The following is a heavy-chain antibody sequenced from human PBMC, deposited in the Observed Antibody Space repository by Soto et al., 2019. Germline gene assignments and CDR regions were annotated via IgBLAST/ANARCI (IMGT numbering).Heavy chain of an antibody. Sequence: EVQLVESGGGLVEPGGSLRLSCAASGFSFSSYSMSWVRQAPGEGLEWVASITAANTYIHYGDSVEGRFAISRDNAKNSLYLKMNSLRAEDTAVYFCARDTNYYGSGRGVDFWGQGTLVTVSS. CDR3: ARDTNYYGSGRGVDF. CDR2: ITAANTYI. V-gene: IGHV3-21*02. J-gene: IGHJ4*02. CDR1: GFSFSSYS. D-gene: IGHD3-10*01.